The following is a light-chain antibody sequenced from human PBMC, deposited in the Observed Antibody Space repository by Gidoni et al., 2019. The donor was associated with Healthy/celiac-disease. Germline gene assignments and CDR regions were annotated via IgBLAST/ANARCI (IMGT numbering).Light chain of an antibody. CDR3: QSADSSGTYPRV. Sequence: SYELTQPPTVSASPGQTARITCSGDALPKQYAYWYQQKPGQAPVLVIYKDSERPSGIPERFSGSSSGTTVTLTISGVQAEDEADYYCQSADSSGTYPRVFGGGTKLTVL. V-gene: IGLV3-25*03. CDR1: ALPKQY. J-gene: IGLJ3*02. CDR2: KDS.